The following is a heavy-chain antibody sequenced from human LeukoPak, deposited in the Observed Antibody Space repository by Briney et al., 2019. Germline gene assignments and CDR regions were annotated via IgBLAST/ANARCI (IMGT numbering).Heavy chain of an antibody. D-gene: IGHD5-18*01. CDR1: GFTFSSYG. CDR3: AKLTVVDTEIDY. Sequence: GGSLRLSCAASGFTFSSYGMHWVGQAPGKGLEWVAVIRYDGSNKYYADSVKGRFTISRDNSKNTLYLQMNSLRAEDTAVYYCAKLTVVDTEIDYWGQGTLVTVSS. J-gene: IGHJ4*02. V-gene: IGHV3-30*02. CDR2: IRYDGSNK.